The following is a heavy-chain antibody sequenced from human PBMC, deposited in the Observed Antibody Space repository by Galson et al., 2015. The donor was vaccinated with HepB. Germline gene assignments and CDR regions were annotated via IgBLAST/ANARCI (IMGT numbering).Heavy chain of an antibody. CDR3: TRREYYYDSSGYPQPQRAFDI. CDR1: GFTFSGSV. J-gene: IGHJ3*02. V-gene: IGHV3-73*01. CDR2: IRSKANSYAT. D-gene: IGHD3-22*01. Sequence: SLRLSCAASGFTFSGSVMHWVRQASGKGLEWVGRIRSKANSYATAYAASVKGRFTISRDDSKNTAYLQMNSLKTEDTAVYYCTRREYYYDSSGYPQPQRAFDIWGQGTMVTVSS.